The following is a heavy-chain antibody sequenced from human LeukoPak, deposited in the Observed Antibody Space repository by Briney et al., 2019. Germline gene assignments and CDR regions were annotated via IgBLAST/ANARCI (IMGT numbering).Heavy chain of an antibody. Sequence: GASVKVSCKTSGYTFTDYYMHWVRQAPGQGLEWMGCIDPSSGGTKYQQRFQGRVTVTRDTSSSTAYMELSRLRFDDTAVYFCAGEYYDGSGLKYAFDIWGQGTMVTVSS. CDR1: GYTFTDYY. J-gene: IGHJ3*02. CDR3: AGEYYDGSGLKYAFDI. CDR2: IDPSSGGT. V-gene: IGHV1-2*02. D-gene: IGHD3-22*01.